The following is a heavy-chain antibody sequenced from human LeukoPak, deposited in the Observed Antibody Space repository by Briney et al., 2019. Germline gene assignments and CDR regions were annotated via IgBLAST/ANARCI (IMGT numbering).Heavy chain of an antibody. J-gene: IGHJ4*02. CDR3: ARDQRGYDSSDY. V-gene: IGHV1-2*02. D-gene: IGHD3-22*01. CDR2: INPNSGGT. CDR1: GYTFTGYY. Sequence: ASVKVSCKASGYTFTGYYMHWVRQAPGQGLEWMGWINPNSGGTNYAQKIQGRVTMTRDTSISTAYMELSRLRSDDTAVYYCARDQRGYDSSDYWGQGTLVTVSS.